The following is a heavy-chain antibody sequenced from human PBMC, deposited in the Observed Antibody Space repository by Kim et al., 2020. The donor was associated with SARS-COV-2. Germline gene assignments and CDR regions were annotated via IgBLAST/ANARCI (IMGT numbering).Heavy chain of an antibody. CDR3: ARGSYSSSWYMLDV. J-gene: IGHJ6*02. Sequence: SETLSLTCTVSGGSISSSSYYWGWIRQPPGKGLEWIGSIFYSGSTYYNPSLKSRVTISVDTSKNQFSLKLSSVTAADTAVYYCARGSYSSSWYMLDVWGQGTTVTVSS. D-gene: IGHD6-13*01. V-gene: IGHV4-39*01. CDR2: IFYSGST. CDR1: GGSISSSSYY.